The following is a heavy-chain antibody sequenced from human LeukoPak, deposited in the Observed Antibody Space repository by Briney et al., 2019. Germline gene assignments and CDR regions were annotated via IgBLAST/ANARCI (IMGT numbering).Heavy chain of an antibody. CDR3: ARGRGSGYDFFDY. CDR1: GYTFTTYY. Sequence: ASVKVSCQASGYTFTTYYMHWVRQAPGQGLEWMGWMNPNSGNTGYAQKFQGRVTITRNTSISTAYMELSSLRSEDTAVYYCARGRGSGYDFFDYWGQGTLVTVSS. V-gene: IGHV1-8*03. CDR2: MNPNSGNT. D-gene: IGHD5-12*01. J-gene: IGHJ4*02.